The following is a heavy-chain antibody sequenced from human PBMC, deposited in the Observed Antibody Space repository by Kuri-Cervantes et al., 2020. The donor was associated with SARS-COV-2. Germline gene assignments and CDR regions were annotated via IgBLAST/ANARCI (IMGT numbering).Heavy chain of an antibody. Sequence: GGSLRLSCAASGFTFSSYEMNWVRQAPGKGLEWVSYISSSGSTTYYADSVKGRFTISRDNAKNSLYLQMNSLRAEDTAVYYCARDEYCSGGSCYFFPYYFDYWGQGTLVTVSS. V-gene: IGHV3-48*03. CDR3: ARDEYCSGGSCYFFPYYFDY. CDR1: GFTFSSYE. D-gene: IGHD2-15*01. J-gene: IGHJ4*02. CDR2: ISSSGSTT.